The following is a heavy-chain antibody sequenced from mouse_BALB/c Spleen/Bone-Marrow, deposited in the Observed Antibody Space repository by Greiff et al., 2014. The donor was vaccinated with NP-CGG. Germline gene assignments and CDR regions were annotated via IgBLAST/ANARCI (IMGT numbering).Heavy chain of an antibody. CDR2: IRNKANGYTT. V-gene: IGHV7-3*02. CDR3: ARDKGRVFFDY. CDR1: GFTFTDYY. Sequence: EVNVVESGGGLVQPGGPLRLSCATSGFTFTDYYMNWVRQPPGKALEWLGFIRNKANGYTTEYSASVKGRFTISRDNSQNILYLQMNTLRAEDSATYYCARDKGRVFFDYWGQGTTLTVSS. J-gene: IGHJ2*01.